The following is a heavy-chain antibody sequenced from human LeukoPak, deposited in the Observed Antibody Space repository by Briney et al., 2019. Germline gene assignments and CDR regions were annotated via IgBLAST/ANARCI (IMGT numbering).Heavy chain of an antibody. V-gene: IGHV4-59*05. CDR1: GGSISSYY. CDR2: FYYSGST. Sequence: PSETLSLTCTVSGGSISSYYWSWIRQPPGKGLEWIGSFYYSGSTNHNPSLKSRVTISVDTSKNQFSLKLSSVTAADTAVYYCVYYYGSGSVEYWGQGTLVTVSS. CDR3: VYYYGSGSVEY. J-gene: IGHJ4*02. D-gene: IGHD3-10*01.